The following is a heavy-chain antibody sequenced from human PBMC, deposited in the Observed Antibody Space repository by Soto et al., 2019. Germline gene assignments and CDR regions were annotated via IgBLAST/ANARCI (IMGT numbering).Heavy chain of an antibody. CDR1: GGSISSSSYY. CDR3: ARDLTKYQHYNWFDP. V-gene: IGHV4-39*07. D-gene: IGHD2-2*01. J-gene: IGHJ5*02. CDR2: IYYSGST. Sequence: SETLSLTCTVSGGSISSSSYYWGWIRQPPGKGLEWIGSIYYSGSTYYNPSLKSRVTISVDTSKNQFSLKLSSVTAADTAVYYCARDLTKYQHYNWFDPWGQGTLVTVSS.